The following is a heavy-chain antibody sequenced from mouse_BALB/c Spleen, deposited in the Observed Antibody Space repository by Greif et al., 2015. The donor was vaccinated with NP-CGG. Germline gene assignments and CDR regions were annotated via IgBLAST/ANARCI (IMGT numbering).Heavy chain of an antibody. D-gene: IGHD2-3*01. CDR3: NARDDGYYYAMDY. Sequence: EVKLMESGAELVRSGASVKLSCTASGFNIKDYYMHWVKQRPEQGLEWIGWIDPENGDTEYAPKFQGKATMTADTSSNTAYLQLSSLTSEDTAVYYCNARDDGYYYAMDYWGQGTSVTVSS. V-gene: IGHV14-4*02. J-gene: IGHJ4*01. CDR2: IDPENGDT. CDR1: GFNIKDYY.